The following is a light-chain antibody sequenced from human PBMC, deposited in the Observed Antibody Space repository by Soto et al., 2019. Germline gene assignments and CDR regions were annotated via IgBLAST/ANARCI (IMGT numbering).Light chain of an antibody. Sequence: AIRMTQSPSSLSASTGDRVTITCRASQAISSYLAWYQQKPGKAPKLLIYAASTLQSGVPSRFSGSGSGTDFTLTISCLQSEDFATYYCQQYYSYPLTFGPGTKVDIK. V-gene: IGKV1-8*01. CDR2: AAS. CDR1: QAISSY. CDR3: QQYYSYPLT. J-gene: IGKJ3*01.